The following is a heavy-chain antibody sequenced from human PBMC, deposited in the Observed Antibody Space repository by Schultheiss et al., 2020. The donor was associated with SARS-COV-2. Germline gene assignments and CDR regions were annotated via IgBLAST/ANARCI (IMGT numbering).Heavy chain of an antibody. Sequence: SCKASGGTFSSYAMHWVRQAPGKGLEWVAVISYDGSNKYYADSVKGRFTISRDNSKNTLYLQMSSLRAEDTAVYYCARDDNEYSSSPLFDYWGQGTLVTVSS. D-gene: IGHD6-6*01. V-gene: IGHV3-30*14. CDR3: ARDDNEYSSSPLFDY. CDR2: ISYDGSNK. J-gene: IGHJ4*02. CDR1: GGTFSSYA.